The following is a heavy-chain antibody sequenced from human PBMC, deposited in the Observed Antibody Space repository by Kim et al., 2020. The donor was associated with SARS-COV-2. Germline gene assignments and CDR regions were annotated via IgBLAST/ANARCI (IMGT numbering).Heavy chain of an antibody. Sequence: GESLKISCKGSGCSFTSYWIGWVRQMPGKGLEWMGIIYPGDSDTRYSPSFQGQVTISADKSISTAYLQWSSLQASDTAMYYCARRRGSSGYFYDYWGQGTLVTVSS. V-gene: IGHV5-51*01. D-gene: IGHD3-22*01. CDR2: IYPGDSDT. J-gene: IGHJ4*02. CDR1: GCSFTSYW. CDR3: ARRRGSSGYFYDY.